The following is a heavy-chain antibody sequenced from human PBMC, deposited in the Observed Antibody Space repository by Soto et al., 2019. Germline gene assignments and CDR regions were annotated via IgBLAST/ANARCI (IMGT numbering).Heavy chain of an antibody. V-gene: IGHV1-18*04. CDR3: ARVMTTFGVVSKGPDH. CDR2: ISTYNGNT. CDR1: GYPFTTYG. Sequence: QVQLVQSGDEVKKPGASVKVSCKASGYPFTTYGITWVRQAPGQGLEWMGWISTYNGNTNYAQSLQGRVTMTRETSSTTAYMELRSLRSDDTAVYYCARVMTTFGVVSKGPDHWGQVTLVTVSS. D-gene: IGHD3-3*01. J-gene: IGHJ4*02.